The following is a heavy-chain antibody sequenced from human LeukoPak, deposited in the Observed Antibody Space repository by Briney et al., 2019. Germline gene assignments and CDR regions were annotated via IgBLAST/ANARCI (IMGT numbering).Heavy chain of an antibody. CDR2: IIPIFGTA. D-gene: IGHD4-17*01. Sequence: ASVKVSCKASGGTFSSYAISWVRQAPGQGLEWMGGIIPIFGTANYAQKFQGRVTTTADESTSTAYMELSSLRSEDTAVYYCARGRNRYGDYLPGDYWGQGTLVTVSS. V-gene: IGHV1-69*13. CDR1: GGTFSSYA. J-gene: IGHJ4*02. CDR3: ARGRNRYGDYLPGDY.